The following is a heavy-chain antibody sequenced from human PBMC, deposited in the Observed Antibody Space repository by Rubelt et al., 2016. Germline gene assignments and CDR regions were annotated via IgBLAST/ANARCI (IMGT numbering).Heavy chain of an antibody. J-gene: IGHJ6*02. V-gene: IGHV3-30*01. CDR2: NK. CDR3: ARDPSRGVVSYGMDV. D-gene: IGHD3-3*01. Sequence: NKNYADSVKGRFTISRDNFKNTLYLQMNSLRPEDTAVYYCARDPSRGVVSYGMDVWGLGTTVTVSS.